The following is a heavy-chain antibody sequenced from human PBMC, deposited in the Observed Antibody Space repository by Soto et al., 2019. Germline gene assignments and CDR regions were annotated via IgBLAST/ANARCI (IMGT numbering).Heavy chain of an antibody. CDR2: FDPEDGET. V-gene: IGHV1-24*01. CDR3: ATDLYSSGWFLKYYFDY. Sequence: GASVKVSCKVSGYTLTELSMHWVRRAPGKGREWMGGFDPEDGETIYAQKFQGRVTMTEDTSTDTAYMELSSLRSEDTAVYYCATDLYSSGWFLKYYFDYWGQGTLVTVSS. J-gene: IGHJ4*02. D-gene: IGHD6-19*01. CDR1: GYTLTELS.